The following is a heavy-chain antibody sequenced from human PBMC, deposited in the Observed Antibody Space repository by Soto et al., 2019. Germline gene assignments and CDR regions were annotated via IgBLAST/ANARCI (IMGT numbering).Heavy chain of an antibody. CDR1: GFTFGYYA. CDR3: TRAFWSGYYPFDY. V-gene: IGHV3-49*04. D-gene: IGHD3-3*01. CDR2: IRSKAYGGTT. Sequence: GGSLRLSCTASGFTFGYYAMSWVRQAPGKGLEWVGFIRSKAYGGTTEYAASVKGRFTISRDDSKSIAYLQMNSLKTEDTAVYYCTRAFWSGYYPFDYWGQGTLVTVSS. J-gene: IGHJ4*02.